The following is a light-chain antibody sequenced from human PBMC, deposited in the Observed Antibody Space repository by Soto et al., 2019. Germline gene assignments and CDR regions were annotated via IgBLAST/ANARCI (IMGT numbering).Light chain of an antibody. Sequence: DIQMTQSPSSLSASVGDRVIITCRAGQSIANYLNWYQQKPGRAPKLLVYAASSLQSGVPSRFSGSGSGTDFILTISSLQPEDFATYYCQQSSSSPRTFGQGTKVEIK. CDR3: QQSSSSPRT. CDR2: AAS. J-gene: IGKJ1*01. CDR1: QSIANY. V-gene: IGKV1-39*01.